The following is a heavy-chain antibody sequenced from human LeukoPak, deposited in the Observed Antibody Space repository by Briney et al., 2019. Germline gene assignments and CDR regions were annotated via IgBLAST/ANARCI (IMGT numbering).Heavy chain of an antibody. J-gene: IGHJ5*02. CDR2: IYTSGST. CDR1: GGSISSYY. Sequence: PSETLSLTCTVSGGSISSYYWSWIRQPAGKGLEWIGRIYTSGSTNYNPSLKSRVTMSVDMSKNQFSLKLSSVTAADTAVYYCARDEYYYGSGSYPFDPWGQGTLVTVSS. D-gene: IGHD3-10*01. CDR3: ARDEYYYGSGSYPFDP. V-gene: IGHV4-4*07.